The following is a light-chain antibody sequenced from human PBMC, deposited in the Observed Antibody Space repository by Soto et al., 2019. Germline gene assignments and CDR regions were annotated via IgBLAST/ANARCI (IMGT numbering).Light chain of an antibody. CDR1: QSVSNN. V-gene: IGKV3D-15*01. CDR2: GAS. CDR3: LLVDSSRT. Sequence: RASQSVSNNLAWYQQKPGQAPRLLIYGASIRATGIPDRFSGSRSQNECYVSSISIPPEEFAVYMRLLVDSSRTCGQGTKVDIK. J-gene: IGKJ1*01.